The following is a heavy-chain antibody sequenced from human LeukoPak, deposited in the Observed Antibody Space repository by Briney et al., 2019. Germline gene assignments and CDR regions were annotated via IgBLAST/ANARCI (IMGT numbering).Heavy chain of an antibody. Sequence: GASVKVSCKASGGTFSSYAISWVRQAPGQGLEWMGGIIPIFGSANYAQKFQGRVTITADKSTSTAYMELRSLRSDDTAVYYCVRDLKRSRARWENLGFDPWGQGTLVTVSS. CDR1: GGTFSSYA. CDR3: VRDLKRSRARWENLGFDP. CDR2: IIPIFGSA. V-gene: IGHV1-69*06. J-gene: IGHJ5*02. D-gene: IGHD1-26*01.